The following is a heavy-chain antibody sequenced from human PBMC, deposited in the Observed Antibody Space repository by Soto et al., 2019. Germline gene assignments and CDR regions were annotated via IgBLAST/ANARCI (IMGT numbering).Heavy chain of an antibody. J-gene: IGHJ4*02. CDR2: IFSSGST. Sequence: SETLSLTCTVSGGSINTFYWSWVRQPAGKGLEWIGRIFSSGSTSFNPSLESRVAMSVDTSKNHFSLNLSSVTAADMAVYYCAREGSYSAYNFAHGIQLWSFDFWGQGDLVTVSS. CDR3: AREGSYSAYNFAHGIQLWSFDF. D-gene: IGHD5-12*01. CDR1: GGSINTFY. V-gene: IGHV4-4*07.